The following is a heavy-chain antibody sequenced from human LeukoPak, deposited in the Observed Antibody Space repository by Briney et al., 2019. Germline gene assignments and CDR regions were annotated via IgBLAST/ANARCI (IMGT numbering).Heavy chain of an antibody. V-gene: IGHV1-69*04. Sequence: SVKVSCKASGYNFISYGISWVRQAPGQGLEWMGRIIPILGIANYAQKFQGRVTITADKSTSTAYMELSSLRSEDTAVYYCARGPNMVRGVLNDYWGQGTLVTVSS. D-gene: IGHD3-10*01. CDR3: ARGPNMVRGVLNDY. J-gene: IGHJ4*02. CDR1: GYNFISYG. CDR2: IIPILGIA.